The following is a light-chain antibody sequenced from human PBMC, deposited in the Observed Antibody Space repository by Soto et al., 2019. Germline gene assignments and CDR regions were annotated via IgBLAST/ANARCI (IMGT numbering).Light chain of an antibody. J-gene: IGKJ4*01. CDR1: QSVSSY. Sequence: EIVLTQSPATLSLSPGERATLSCRASQSVSSYLAWYQQKPGQAPRLLIYDASNRATGIPARFSGGGSGTDFTLNISSLEPEDFAVYYCQEGSNWPPGLTVGGGTKVYIK. CDR3: QEGSNWPPGLT. V-gene: IGKV3-11*01. CDR2: DAS.